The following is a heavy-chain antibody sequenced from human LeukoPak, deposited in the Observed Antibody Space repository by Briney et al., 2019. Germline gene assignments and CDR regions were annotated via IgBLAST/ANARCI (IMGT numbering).Heavy chain of an antibody. Sequence: KPSETLSLTCTVSGGSISSSSYYWGWIRQPPGKGLEWIGSIYYSGSTYYNPSLKSRVTISVDTSKNQFSLKLSSVTAADTAVYYCARALGYCSSTSCYTSPYNWFDPWGQGTLVTVSS. D-gene: IGHD2-2*02. CDR1: GGSISSSSYY. CDR3: ARALGYCSSTSCYTSPYNWFDP. V-gene: IGHV4-39*01. J-gene: IGHJ5*02. CDR2: IYYSGST.